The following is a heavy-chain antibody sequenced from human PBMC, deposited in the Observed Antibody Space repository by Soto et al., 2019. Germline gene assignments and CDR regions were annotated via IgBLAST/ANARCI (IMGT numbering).Heavy chain of an antibody. CDR3: VRGASDYGDRVDY. V-gene: IGHV3-53*02. CDR2: LHSGGGT. D-gene: IGHD4-17*01. J-gene: IGHJ4*02. CDR1: GFSVSDNY. Sequence: DVQLVETGGGLIQPGGSLRLACTASGFSVSDNYMSWVRQAPAKGLEWVSILHSGGGTFYADSVRGRFTVSRVNSQNTLYLQMNSLRAEDTAVYYCVRGASDYGDRVDYWGQGTLVTVSS.